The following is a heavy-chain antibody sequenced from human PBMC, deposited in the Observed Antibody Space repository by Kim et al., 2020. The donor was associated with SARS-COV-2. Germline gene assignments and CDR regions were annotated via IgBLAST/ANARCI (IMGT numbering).Heavy chain of an antibody. CDR2: MNPNSGNT. CDR3: ARERRERRSSGFDS. J-gene: IGHJ5*01. D-gene: IGHD6-19*01. V-gene: IGHV1-8*01. Sequence: ASVKVSCKASGYTFTSYDINWVRQATGQGLEWMGWMNPNSGNTDYAQKFQGRVTMTRNTSISTAYMELSSLRSEDTAVYYCARERRERRSSGFDSWGQGTLVTVSS. CDR1: GYTFTSYD.